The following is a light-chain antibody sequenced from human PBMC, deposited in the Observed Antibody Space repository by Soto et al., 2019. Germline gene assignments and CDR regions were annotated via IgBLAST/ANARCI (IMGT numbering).Light chain of an antibody. CDR1: QSINSRY. CDR2: GAS. J-gene: IGKJ3*01. Sequence: EIVLTQSPGTLSLSPGERATLSCRASQSINSRYLAWYQQKPGQAPRLLIYGASSRATGITDRFSGSGSGTDFTLTIIRLEPEDFAVYYFQQFGSSPRFTLVPVTKVDIK. V-gene: IGKV3-20*01. CDR3: QQFGSSPRFT.